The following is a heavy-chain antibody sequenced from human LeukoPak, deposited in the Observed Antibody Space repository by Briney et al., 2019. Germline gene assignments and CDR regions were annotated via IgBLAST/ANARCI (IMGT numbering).Heavy chain of an antibody. D-gene: IGHD5-12*01. CDR1: GFTFDDYA. CDR2: ISWNSGSI. Sequence: SLRLSCAASGFTFDDYAMHWVRQAPGKGLEWVSGISWNSGSIGYADSVKGRFTISRDNAKNSLYLQMNSLRAEDMALYYCAKGSYSGYDYSRDYFDYWGQGTLVTVSS. J-gene: IGHJ4*02. V-gene: IGHV3-9*03. CDR3: AKGSYSGYDYSRDYFDY.